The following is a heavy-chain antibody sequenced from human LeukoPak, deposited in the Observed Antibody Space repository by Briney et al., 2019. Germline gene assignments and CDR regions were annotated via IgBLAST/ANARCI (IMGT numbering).Heavy chain of an antibody. CDR2: IYYSGTT. Sequence: SETLSLTRFVSVGSPSSYYLSWIPHPPRKRLEWIGYIYYSGTTNYNPSLKSRVTISVDTSKNQFSLRLSSVTAADTAVYYCARFSQYSGSPYHDLDYWGQGTLVSVSS. D-gene: IGHD2-15*01. CDR1: VGSPSSYY. CDR3: ARFSQYSGSPYHDLDY. J-gene: IGHJ4*02. V-gene: IGHV4-59*01.